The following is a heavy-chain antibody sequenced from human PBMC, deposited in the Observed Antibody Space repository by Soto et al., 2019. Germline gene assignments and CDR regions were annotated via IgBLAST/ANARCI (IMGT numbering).Heavy chain of an antibody. CDR3: ARVRRVSSGYCFDY. D-gene: IGHD3-22*01. J-gene: IGHJ4*02. CDR2: IYHSGST. Sequence: QLQLQESGSGLVKPSQTLSLTCAVSGGSISSGGYSWSWIRQPPGKVLEWIGYIYHSGSTYYNPSLKSRVTISVDRSKNQFSLKLSSVTAADTAVYYCARVRRVSSGYCFDYWGQGTLVTVSS. V-gene: IGHV4-30-2*01. CDR1: GGSISSGGYS.